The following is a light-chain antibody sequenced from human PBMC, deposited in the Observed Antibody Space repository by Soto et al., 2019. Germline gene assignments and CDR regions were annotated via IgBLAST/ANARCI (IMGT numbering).Light chain of an antibody. CDR2: LERSGSY. Sequence: QPVLTQSSSASASLGSSVKLTCTLSSGHSSYIIAWHQQQPGKAPRYLMKLERSGSYNKGSGVPDRFSGSSSGADRYLTISNLRFEDEADYYCETWDSNTRVFGGGTKLTVL. CDR1: SGHSSYI. V-gene: IGLV4-60*02. J-gene: IGLJ2*01. CDR3: ETWDSNTRV.